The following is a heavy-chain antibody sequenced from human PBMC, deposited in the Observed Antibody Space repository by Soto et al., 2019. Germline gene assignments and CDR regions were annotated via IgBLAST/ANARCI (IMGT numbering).Heavy chain of an antibody. CDR1: GYTFTSYA. D-gene: IGHD3-3*01. J-gene: IGHJ6*02. CDR3: ARVALRFLEWSTPDYYYYGMDV. V-gene: IGHV1-3*01. Sequence: QVQLVQSGAEVKKPGASVKVSCKASGYTFTSYAMHWVRQAPGQRLEWMGWSNAGNGNTKYSQKFQGRVTITRDTSASTADMELSSLRSEDTAVYYCARVALRFLEWSTPDYYYYGMDVWGQGTTVTVSS. CDR2: SNAGNGNT.